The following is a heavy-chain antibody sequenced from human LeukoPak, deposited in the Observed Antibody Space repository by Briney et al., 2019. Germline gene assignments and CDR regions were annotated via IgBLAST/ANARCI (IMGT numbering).Heavy chain of an antibody. D-gene: IGHD3-22*01. CDR1: GGSISSGSYY. V-gene: IGHV4-61*02. CDR3: ARDEPYYYDSSGYYTYYFDY. J-gene: IGHJ4*02. CDR2: IYTSGST. Sequence: SQTLSLTCTVSGGSISSGSYYWSWIRQPAGKGLEWIGRIYTSGSTNYNPSLKSRVTISVDTSKNQFSLKLSSVTAADTAVYYCARDEPYYYDSSGYYTYYFDYWGQGTLVTVSS.